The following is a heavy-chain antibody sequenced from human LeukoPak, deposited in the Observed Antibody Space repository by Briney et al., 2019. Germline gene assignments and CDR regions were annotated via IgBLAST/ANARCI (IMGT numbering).Heavy chain of an antibody. CDR2: IFYSGST. V-gene: IGHV4-59*12. Sequence: SETLSLTCIVSSGSMISYYWSWIRQPPGQEMEWIGYIFYSGSTNYNPSLKSRVSISVDTSKNQFSLKVSSVTAADTAMYYCARDFLRDYGDPFDSWGQGTLVTVSS. CDR1: SGSMISYY. CDR3: ARDFLRDYGDPFDS. D-gene: IGHD4-17*01. J-gene: IGHJ4*02.